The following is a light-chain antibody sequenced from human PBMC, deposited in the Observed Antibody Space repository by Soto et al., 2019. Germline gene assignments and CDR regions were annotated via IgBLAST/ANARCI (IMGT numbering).Light chain of an antibody. V-gene: IGKV3-20*01. CDR1: QSVSKNY. J-gene: IGKJ1*01. Sequence: DIVLTQSPGTLSLSPGERATLSCRASQSVSKNYLACYQHKPGQAPRLLIDDASNRAAGIPDRFSGSGSGTDFTLTISSLEAEDSAVYYCQQCATPPLTFGQGTKLEIK. CDR3: QQCATPPLT. CDR2: DAS.